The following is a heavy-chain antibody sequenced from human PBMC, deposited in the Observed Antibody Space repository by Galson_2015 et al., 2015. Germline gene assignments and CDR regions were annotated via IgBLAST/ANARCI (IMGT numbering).Heavy chain of an antibody. D-gene: IGHD1-26*01. Sequence: SLRLSCAASGFTFSSYWMSWVRQAPGKGLEWVANIKQDGSEKYYVDSVKGRFTISRDNAKNSLYLQMNSLRAEDTAVYYCARESPGEWELLRLGMDVWGQGTTVTVSS. CDR1: GFTFSSYW. J-gene: IGHJ6*02. CDR2: IKQDGSEK. CDR3: ARESPGEWELLRLGMDV. V-gene: IGHV3-7*03.